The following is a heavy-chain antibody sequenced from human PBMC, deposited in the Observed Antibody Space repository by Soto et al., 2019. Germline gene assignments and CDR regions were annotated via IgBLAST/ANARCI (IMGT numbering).Heavy chain of an antibody. CDR2: TYYRSKWKT. CDR3: ARGDVIDI. J-gene: IGHJ3*02. Sequence: SQTLSLTCAISGDSVSSNSAAWNWVRQSPSRGLEWLGRTYYRSKWKTDYAASVRGRITINPDTSKNQFSLQLNSVTPGGTAVYYCARGDVIDIWGRGTMVTVSS. CDR1: GDSVSSNSAA. V-gene: IGHV6-1*01.